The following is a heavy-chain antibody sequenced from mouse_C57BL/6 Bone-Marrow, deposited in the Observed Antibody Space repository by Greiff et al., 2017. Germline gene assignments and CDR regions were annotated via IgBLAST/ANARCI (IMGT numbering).Heavy chain of an antibody. J-gene: IGHJ2*01. CDR1: GFTFTSYG. Sequence: VQRVESGAELARPGASVKLSCKASGFTFTSYGISWVKQRTGQGLEWIGEIYPRSGNTYYNEKFKGKATLTADKSSSTAYMELRSLTSEDSAVYFCARGEIYYYGSLYYFDYWGQGTTLTVSS. V-gene: IGHV1-81*01. D-gene: IGHD1-1*01. CDR2: IYPRSGNT. CDR3: ARGEIYYYGSLYYFDY.